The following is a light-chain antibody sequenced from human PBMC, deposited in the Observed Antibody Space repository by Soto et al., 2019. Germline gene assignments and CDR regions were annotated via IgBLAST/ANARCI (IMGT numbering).Light chain of an antibody. V-gene: IGLV1-47*01. CDR3: AAWDDSLSGVV. Sequence: QSVLTQPPSASGTPGQRGTISCCGISSNIGSNYVLWYQHLPGTGPKLLIYRNNQRPSGVPDRFSGSKSGTSASLAISGLRSEDETDYYCAAWDDSLSGVVFGGGTKLTVL. CDR2: RNN. J-gene: IGLJ2*01. CDR1: SSNIGSNY.